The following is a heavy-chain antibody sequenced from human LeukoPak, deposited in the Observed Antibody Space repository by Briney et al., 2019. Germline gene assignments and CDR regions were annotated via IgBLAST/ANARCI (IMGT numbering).Heavy chain of an antibody. CDR3: ARDGRGYCSGGSCSSYYFDY. D-gene: IGHD2-15*01. J-gene: IGHJ4*02. CDR2: ISSSGSTI. Sequence: GGSLRLSCAASGFTFSDYYMSWIRQAPGKGLEWVSYISSSGSTIYYADSVKGRFTISRDNAKNSLYLQMNSLRAEDTAVYYCARDGRGYCSGGSCSSYYFDYWGQGTLVTVSS. CDR1: GFTFSDYY. V-gene: IGHV3-11*04.